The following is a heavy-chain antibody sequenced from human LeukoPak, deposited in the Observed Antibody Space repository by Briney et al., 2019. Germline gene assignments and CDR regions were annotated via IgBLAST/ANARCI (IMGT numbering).Heavy chain of an antibody. CDR1: GGSISSGTYY. Sequence: SETLSLTCTVSGGSISSGTYYWGWIRQPPGKGLEWIGSIYHSGSTYYNPSLKSRVTISVDTSKNQFSLKLSSVTAADTAVYYCAKGLLWFGQLASGNYYHYYMDVWGKGTTVTISS. CDR2: IYHSGST. D-gene: IGHD3-10*01. V-gene: IGHV4-39*07. J-gene: IGHJ6*03. CDR3: AKGLLWFGQLASGNYYHYYMDV.